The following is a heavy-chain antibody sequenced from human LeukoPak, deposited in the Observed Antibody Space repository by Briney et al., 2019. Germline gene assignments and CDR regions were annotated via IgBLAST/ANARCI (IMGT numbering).Heavy chain of an antibody. V-gene: IGHV3-48*01. CDR2: IAGSSSTI. CDR3: ATSRGPVDH. J-gene: IGHJ4*02. CDR1: GFTFSPYS. D-gene: IGHD3-10*01. Sequence: PGGSLRLSCAASGFTFSPYSMNWVRLAPGKGLEWVSYIAGSSSTIYYADSVKDRFAISRDNAKNSLYLQMNSLRAEDTAVYYCATSRGPVDHWGQGTLVTVSS.